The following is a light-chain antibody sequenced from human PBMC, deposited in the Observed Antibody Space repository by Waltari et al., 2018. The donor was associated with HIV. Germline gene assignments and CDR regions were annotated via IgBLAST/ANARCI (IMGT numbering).Light chain of an antibody. CDR3: MQGLQTPQVT. V-gene: IGKV2-28*01. J-gene: IGKJ4*01. CDR2: LTS. Sequence: DIVLTQSPLSLTVTPGEPASISCRSSQSLLHSNGFHHLDWYLQKPGQSPQLLIYLTSNRTSGVPARFSGSGSGTDCTLKINRVEAGDVGIYYCMQGLQTPQVTFGGGTRVEI. CDR1: QSLLHSNGFHH.